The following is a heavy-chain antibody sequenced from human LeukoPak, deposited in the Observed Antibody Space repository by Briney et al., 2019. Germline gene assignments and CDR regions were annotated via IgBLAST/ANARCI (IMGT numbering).Heavy chain of an antibody. V-gene: IGHV3-48*01. J-gene: IGHJ4*02. CDR3: ARDPPKATKPFGY. D-gene: IGHD5-12*01. CDR2: ISSSSSTI. Sequence: GGSLRLSCEASGFTFNSYSMNWVRQAPGKGLEWVSYISSSSSTIYYADSVKGRFTISRDNAKNSLYLQMNSLRAEDTAVYYCARDPPKATKPFGYWGQGTLVTVSS. CDR1: GFTFNSYS.